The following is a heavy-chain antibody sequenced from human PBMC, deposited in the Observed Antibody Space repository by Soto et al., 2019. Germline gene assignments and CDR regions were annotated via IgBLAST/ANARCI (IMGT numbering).Heavy chain of an antibody. Sequence: GGSLRLSCGASGFTFSNCDMNWVRQAPGKGLQWVSSISGSGDSTYYADSVKGRFTISRENSKNTLYLQMNSLRAEDTAVYYCAKEDRRFLEWRYYYYMDVWGKGTTVTVSS. V-gene: IGHV3-23*01. J-gene: IGHJ6*03. CDR3: AKEDRRFLEWRYYYYMDV. D-gene: IGHD3-3*01. CDR1: GFTFSNCD. CDR2: ISGSGDST.